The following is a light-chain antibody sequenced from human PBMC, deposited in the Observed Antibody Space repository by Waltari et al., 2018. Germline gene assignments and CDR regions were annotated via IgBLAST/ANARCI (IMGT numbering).Light chain of an antibody. CDR2: WAS. V-gene: IGKV4-1*01. CDR1: QNVLNSCNNQNC. J-gene: IGKJ4*01. CDR3: QLYYSAPIT. Sequence: DFVMTQSPDSLAVSLGERATINCKSRQNVLNSCNNQNCLAWDQQKPGHPPRLLYVWASTRVSGVPNRFSGSGSGTDFTLTISSLQPEDVAVYFCQLYYSAPITFGGGTKVEIK.